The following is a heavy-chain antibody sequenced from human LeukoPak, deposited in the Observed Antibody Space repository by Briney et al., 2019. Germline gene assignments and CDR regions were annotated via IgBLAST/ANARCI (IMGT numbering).Heavy chain of an antibody. V-gene: IGHV4-31*03. D-gene: IGHD5-24*01. J-gene: IGHJ3*02. CDR3: ATQRDGYYNDAFDM. Sequence: SQTLSLTCTVSGGFVRSGGYHWNWIRKHPGKGLEWIGYLDYSGSTNYNPSLKSRISISTDTSKNQISLKLTSLTAADTAEYYCATQRDGYYNDAFDMWGQGTLVIVSS. CDR1: GGFVRSGGYH. CDR2: LDYSGST.